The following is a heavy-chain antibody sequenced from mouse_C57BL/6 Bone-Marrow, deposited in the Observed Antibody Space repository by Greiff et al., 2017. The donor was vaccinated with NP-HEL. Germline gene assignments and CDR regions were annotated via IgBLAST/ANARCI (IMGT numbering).Heavy chain of an antibody. CDR1: GYTFTDYY. D-gene: IGHD1-1*01. J-gene: IGHJ2*01. V-gene: IGHV1-26*01. Sequence: EVMLVESGPELVKPGASVKISCKASGYTFTDYYMNWVKQSHGKSLEWIGDINPNNGGTSYNQKFKGKATLTVDKSSSTAYMELRSLTSEDSAVYYCTSSYGSSYEYYFDYWGQGTTLTVSS. CDR2: INPNNGGT. CDR3: TSSYGSSYEYYFDY.